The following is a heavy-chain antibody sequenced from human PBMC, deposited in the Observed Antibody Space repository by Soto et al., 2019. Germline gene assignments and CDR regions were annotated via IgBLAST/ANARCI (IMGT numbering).Heavy chain of an antibody. V-gene: IGHV3-48*03. Sequence: EVQLVESGGGLVQPGGSLRLSCAASGFTFSSYEMNWVRQAPGKGLEWVSYISSSGSTIYYADSVKGRFTISRDNAKNSLYLQMNSRRAEDTAVYYCARATDVSSGYDYWGQGTLVTVSS. CDR1: GFTFSSYE. J-gene: IGHJ4*02. D-gene: IGHD6-19*01. CDR2: ISSSGSTI. CDR3: ARATDVSSGYDY.